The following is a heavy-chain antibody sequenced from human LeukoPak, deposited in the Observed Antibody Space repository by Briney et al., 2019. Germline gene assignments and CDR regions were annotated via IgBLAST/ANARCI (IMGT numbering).Heavy chain of an antibody. Sequence: GGSLRLSCAASGFTFSSYWMSWVRQAPGKGLEWVAVISYDGSNKYYADSVKGRFTISGDNSKNTLYLQMNSLRAEDTAVYYCANGDAQLDYWGQGTLVTVSS. CDR1: GFTFSSYW. J-gene: IGHJ4*02. CDR3: ANGDAQLDY. CDR2: ISYDGSNK. V-gene: IGHV3-30*18. D-gene: IGHD5-24*01.